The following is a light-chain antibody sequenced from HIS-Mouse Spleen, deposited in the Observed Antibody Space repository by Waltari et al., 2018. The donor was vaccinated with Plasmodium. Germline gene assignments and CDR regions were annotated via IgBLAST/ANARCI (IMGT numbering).Light chain of an antibody. J-gene: IGKJ4*01. CDR3: QQRSNWPPLT. CDR2: DAS. CDR1: QSVSSY. Sequence: EIVLTQSPATLSLTPGERAPLSFRASQSVSSYLAWYQQKPGQAPRLLIYDASNRATGIPARFSGSGSGTDFTLTISSLEPEDFAVYYCQQRSNWPPLTFGGGTKVEIK. V-gene: IGKV3-11*01.